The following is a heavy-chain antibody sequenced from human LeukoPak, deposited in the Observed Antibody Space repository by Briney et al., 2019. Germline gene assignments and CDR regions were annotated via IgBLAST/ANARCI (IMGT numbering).Heavy chain of an antibody. J-gene: IGHJ6*03. CDR1: GGSISSYY. Sequence: SQTLSLTCTVSGGSISSYYWSWTRQPPGKGLEWIGYIYTSGSTNYNPSLKSRVTISVDTSKNQFSLKLSSVTAADTAVYYCARRMNYYYYYMDVWGKGTTVTVSS. D-gene: IGHD2-8*01. V-gene: IGHV4-4*09. CDR2: IYTSGST. CDR3: ARRMNYYYYYMDV.